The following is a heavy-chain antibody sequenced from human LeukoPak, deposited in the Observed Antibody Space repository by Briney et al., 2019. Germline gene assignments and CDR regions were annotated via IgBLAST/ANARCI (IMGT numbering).Heavy chain of an antibody. CDR1: GGSISSSGYY. J-gene: IGHJ5*02. V-gene: IGHV4-39*01. CDR3: ARHEYSGSYYGLSWFDL. Sequence: SETLSLTCTVSGGSISSSGYYWGWIRQPPGKGLEWIASIYYSGSTYYNPSLKSRVTISIDTSKNQLSLKLSALTAADTAVYYCARHEYSGSYYGLSWFDLWGQGTLVTVSS. CDR2: IYYSGST. D-gene: IGHD1-26*01.